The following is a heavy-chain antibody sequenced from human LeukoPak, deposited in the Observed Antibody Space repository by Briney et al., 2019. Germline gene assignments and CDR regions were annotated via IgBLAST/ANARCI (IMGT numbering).Heavy chain of an antibody. D-gene: IGHD2-2*01. CDR2: ISGSGGST. CDR3: AKQSPMLRCTSTSCYDDYYFDY. J-gene: IGHJ4*02. CDR1: GFTFSSYA. Sequence: GGSLRLFCAASGFTFSSYAMSWVRQAPGKGLEWVSAISGSGGSTYYADSVKGRFTISRDNSKNMLYLQMNSLRAEDTAVYYCAKQSPMLRCTSTSCYDDYYFDYWGQGTLVTVSS. V-gene: IGHV3-23*01.